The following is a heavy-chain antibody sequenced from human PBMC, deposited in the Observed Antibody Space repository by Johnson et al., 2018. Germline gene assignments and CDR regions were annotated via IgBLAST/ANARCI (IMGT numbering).Heavy chain of an antibody. J-gene: IGHJ1*01. CDR3: ASAVDRLPDGYFQH. CDR2: IWYDGSHK. V-gene: IGHV3-33*01. Sequence: QVQLVQSGGGVVQXGRSXRLXCAASGFTFSSYGMHWVRQAPGKGLEWVAVIWYDGSHKYYADSVKGRFTISRDNSTHTLYLQMGSLRAEDMAVYYCASAVDRLPDGYFQHWGQGTLVTVSS. D-gene: IGHD3-22*01. CDR1: GFTFSSYG.